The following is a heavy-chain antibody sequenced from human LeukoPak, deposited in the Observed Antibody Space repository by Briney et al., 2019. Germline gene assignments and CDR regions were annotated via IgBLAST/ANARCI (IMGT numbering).Heavy chain of an antibody. CDR3: ARERSYYYGSGSYSDAFDI. CDR1: GGSISSGSYS. J-gene: IGHJ3*02. V-gene: IGHV4-30-2*01. D-gene: IGHD3-10*01. Sequence: ASQTLSLTCAVSGGSISSGSYSWSWIRQPPGKGLEWIGYIYHSGSTYYNLTLKSRVTISVDRSKNQFSLKLSSVTAADTAVYYCARERSYYYGSGSYSDAFDIWGQGTMVTVSS. CDR2: IYHSGST.